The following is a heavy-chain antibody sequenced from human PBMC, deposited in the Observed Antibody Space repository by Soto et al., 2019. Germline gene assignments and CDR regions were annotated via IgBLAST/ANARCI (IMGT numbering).Heavy chain of an antibody. D-gene: IGHD1-7*01. CDR2: ISYDGSYQ. CDR1: GFTFSSDG. V-gene: IGHV3-30*18. J-gene: IGHJ3*01. CDR3: AKDEISKTIRGDAFNF. Sequence: GGSLRLSCAASGFTFSSDGMHWVRQAPGKGLEWVAVISYDGSYQYYVDSVKGRFTISRDNSKNTLYLQMNSLRAEDTAVYYCAKDEISKTIRGDAFNFWGQGTMVTVSS.